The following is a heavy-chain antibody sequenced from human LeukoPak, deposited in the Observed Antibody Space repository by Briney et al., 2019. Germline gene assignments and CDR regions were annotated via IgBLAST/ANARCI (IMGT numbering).Heavy chain of an antibody. V-gene: IGHV4-31*06. CDR2: IYYSGST. CDR3: WIQTSSSGLPNCVDY. Sequence: PSQTLSLTCTVSGGSISSSSYYWSWIRQPPGKGLEWIGSIYYSGSTYYNPSLKSRVTISVDTSKNQFSLKLSSVTAADTAVYYWWIQTSSSGLPNCVDYWGEG. CDR1: GGSISSSSYY. J-gene: IGHJ4*02. D-gene: IGHD5-18*01.